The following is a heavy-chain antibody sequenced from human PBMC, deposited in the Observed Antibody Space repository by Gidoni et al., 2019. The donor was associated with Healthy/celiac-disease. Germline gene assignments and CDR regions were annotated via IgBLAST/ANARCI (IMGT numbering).Heavy chain of an antibody. V-gene: IGHV1-2*02. CDR1: GYTFTGYY. J-gene: IGHJ6*02. CDR2: INPNSGGT. CDR3: ARERKVYYYDYGMDV. Sequence: QVQLVQSGAEVKKPGASVKVSCKASGYTFTGYYMHWVRQAPGQGLEWMGWINPNSGGTNYAQKFQGRVTMTRDTSISTAYMELSRLRSDDTAVYYCARERKVYYYDYGMDVWGQGTTVTVSS.